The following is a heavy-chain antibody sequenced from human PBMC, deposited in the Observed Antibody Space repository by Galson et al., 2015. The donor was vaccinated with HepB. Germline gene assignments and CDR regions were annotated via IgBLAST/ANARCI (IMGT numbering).Heavy chain of an antibody. J-gene: IGHJ6*02. D-gene: IGHD2-2*01. CDR3: ARELGYCSSTSCYDYYYYGMDV. CDR2: IWYDGSNK. V-gene: IGHV3-33*01. Sequence: SLRLSCAASGFTFSSYGMHWVRQAPGKGLEWVAVIWYDGSNKYYADSVKGRFTISRDNSKNTLYLQMNSLRAEDTAVYYCARELGYCSSTSCYDYYYYGMDVWGQGTTVTVSS. CDR1: GFTFSSYG.